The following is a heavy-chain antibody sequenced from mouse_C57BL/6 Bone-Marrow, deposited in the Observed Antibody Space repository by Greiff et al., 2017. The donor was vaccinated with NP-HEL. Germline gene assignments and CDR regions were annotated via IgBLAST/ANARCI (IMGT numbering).Heavy chain of an antibody. Sequence: VQLQQSGAELARPGASVKLSCKASGYTFTSYGISWVKQRTGQGLEWIGEIYPRSGNTYYNEKFKGKATLTADKSSSTAYMELRSLTSEDSAVYVCAREGHSSGSVFDYWGQGTTLTVSS. CDR3: AREGHSSGSVFDY. V-gene: IGHV1-81*01. J-gene: IGHJ2*01. CDR1: GYTFTSYG. D-gene: IGHD3-1*01. CDR2: IYPRSGNT.